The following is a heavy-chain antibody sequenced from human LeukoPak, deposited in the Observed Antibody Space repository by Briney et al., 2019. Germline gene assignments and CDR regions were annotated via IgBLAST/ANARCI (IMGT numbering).Heavy chain of an antibody. V-gene: IGHV3-48*03. CDR2: ISSSGSTI. D-gene: IGHD3-10*02. CDR1: GFTFSSYE. CDR3: AELGITMIGGV. Sequence: GGSLRLSCAASGFTFSSYEMNWVRQAPGKGLEWVSYISSSGSTIYYADSVKGRFTISRDNAKNSLYLQMNSLRAEDTDVYYCAELGITMIGGVWGKGTTVTISS. J-gene: IGHJ6*04.